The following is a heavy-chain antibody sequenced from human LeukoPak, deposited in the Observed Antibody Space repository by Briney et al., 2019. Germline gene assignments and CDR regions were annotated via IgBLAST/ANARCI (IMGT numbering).Heavy chain of an antibody. CDR2: ISGSGGST. CDR3: AKGERSYDFWSGYMDY. J-gene: IGHJ4*02. V-gene: IGHV3-23*01. D-gene: IGHD3-3*01. CDR1: GFTFSSYA. Sequence: GGSLRLSCAASGFTFSSYAMSWVRQAPGKGLEWVSAISGSGGSTCYADSVKGRFTISRDNSKNTLYLQVNSLRAEDTAVYYCAKGERSYDFWSGYMDYWGQGTLVTVSS.